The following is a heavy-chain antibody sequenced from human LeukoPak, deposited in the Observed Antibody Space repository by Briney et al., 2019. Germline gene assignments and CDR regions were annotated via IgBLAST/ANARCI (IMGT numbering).Heavy chain of an antibody. Sequence: GGSLRLSCAASGFTFSSYWMSWVRQAPGKGLEWVANIKQDGSEKYYVNPVKGRFTISRDNAKNSLYLQMNSLRAEDTAVYYCARAPQQLVPGVDYWGQGTLVTVSS. D-gene: IGHD6-13*01. J-gene: IGHJ4*02. CDR1: GFTFSSYW. CDR3: ARAPQQLVPGVDY. CDR2: IKQDGSEK. V-gene: IGHV3-7*03.